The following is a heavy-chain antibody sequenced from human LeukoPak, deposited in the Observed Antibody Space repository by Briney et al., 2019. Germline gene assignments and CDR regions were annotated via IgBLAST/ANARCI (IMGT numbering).Heavy chain of an antibody. D-gene: IGHD1-26*01. CDR2: ISWNSCSI. V-gene: IGHV3-9*01. CDR3: AKDIGMRGSGSYLRAFDI. Sequence: PGRSLRLSCAASGFTFDVYAMHWVRQAPGKGLEWVAGISWNSCSIGYADSVKGRFTISRDNAKNSLYLQMNSLRAEDTALYYCAKDIGMRGSGSYLRAFDIWGQGTMVTVSS. J-gene: IGHJ3*02. CDR1: GFTFDVYA.